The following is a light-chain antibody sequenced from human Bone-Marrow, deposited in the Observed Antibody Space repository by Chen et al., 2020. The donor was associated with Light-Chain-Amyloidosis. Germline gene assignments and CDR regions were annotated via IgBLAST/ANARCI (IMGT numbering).Light chain of an antibody. J-gene: IGKJ1*01. CDR1: ETITNW. Sequence: IQMTQSPSALSASVGDTITITCRASETITNWVAWYQQKPGKAPKLLIYDASTLHSGVPSRFSASESGTEFTLTITSLQPDDFATYYCQQYNSYLATFGQGTKV. CDR2: DAS. CDR3: QQYNSYLAT. V-gene: IGKV1-5*01.